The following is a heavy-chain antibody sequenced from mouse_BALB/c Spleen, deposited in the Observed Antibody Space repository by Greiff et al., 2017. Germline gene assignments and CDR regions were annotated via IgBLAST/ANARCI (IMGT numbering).Heavy chain of an antibody. CDR2: IDPETGGT. CDR3: TRREDYYGRRY. J-gene: IGHJ2*01. D-gene: IGHD1-1*01. Sequence: VQLQQSGAELVRPGASVTLSCKASGYTFTDYEMHWVKQTPVHGLEWIGAIDPETGGTAYNQKFKGKATLTADKSSSTAYMELRSLTSEDSAVYYGTRREDYYGRRYWGQGTTLTVSS. CDR1: GYTFTDYE. V-gene: IGHV1-15*01.